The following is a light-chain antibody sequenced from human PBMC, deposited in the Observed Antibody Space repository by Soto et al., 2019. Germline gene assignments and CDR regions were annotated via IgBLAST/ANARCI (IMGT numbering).Light chain of an antibody. CDR1: SSVVVVYDY. CDR2: DVN. Sequence: QCVLVQPSSAIRVAGESVAIFCTGTSSVVVVYDYVSWYQQHPRQAPKLLIYDVNKRPSGVPDRFSSTKSGNTASLTVSVLQAEDEAAYYCSSYAGAHIIFGTGTKVTVL. J-gene: IGLJ1*01. V-gene: IGLV2-8*01. CDR3: SSYAGAHII.